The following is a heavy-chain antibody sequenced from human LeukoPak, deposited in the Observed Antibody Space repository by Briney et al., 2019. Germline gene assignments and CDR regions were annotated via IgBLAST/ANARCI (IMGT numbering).Heavy chain of an antibody. V-gene: IGHV4-39*07. Sequence: KPSETLSLTCTVSGGSISSSSYYWSWIRQPPGKGLEWIGETNHSGSTNYNPSLKSRVTISVDTSKNQFSLKLSSVTAADTAVYYCARAALYSGYDEFDYWGQGTLVTVSS. CDR1: GGSISSSSYY. D-gene: IGHD5-12*01. CDR3: ARAALYSGYDEFDY. CDR2: TNHSGST. J-gene: IGHJ4*02.